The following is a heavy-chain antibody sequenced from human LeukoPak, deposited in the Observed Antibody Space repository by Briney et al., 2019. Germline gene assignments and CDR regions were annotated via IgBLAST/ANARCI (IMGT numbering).Heavy chain of an antibody. CDR1: GGSISSSSYY. J-gene: IGHJ4*02. V-gene: IGHV4-39*07. D-gene: IGHD2-8*02. CDR3: ARRGELRVVDY. CDR2: IYYSGST. Sequence: SETLSLTCTVSGGSISSSSYYWGWIRQPPGKGLEWIGSIYYSGSTYYNPSLKSRVTISVDTSKNQFSLKLSSVTAADTAVYYCARRGELRVVDYWGQGTLVTVSS.